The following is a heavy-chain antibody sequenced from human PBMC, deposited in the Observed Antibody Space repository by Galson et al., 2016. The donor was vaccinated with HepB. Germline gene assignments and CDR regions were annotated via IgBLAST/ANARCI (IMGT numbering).Heavy chain of an antibody. CDR2: VHARGYT. CDR1: XXSVXXXHXX. V-gene: IGHV4-61*01. J-gene: IGHJ1*01. CDR3: AREGYSSRVNGYFHH. D-gene: IGHD6-13*01. Sequence: ETXXXTCTVXXXSVXXXHXXXSWXXXSPXXGLXWXAYVHARGYTXXNPSLRSRVTISVDKSKNQFSLMLKSVTXXDTAVYYWAREGYSSRVNGYFHHWGQGXXVTV.